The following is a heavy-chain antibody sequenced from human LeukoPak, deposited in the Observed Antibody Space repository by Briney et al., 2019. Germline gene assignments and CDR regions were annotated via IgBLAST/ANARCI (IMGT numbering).Heavy chain of an antibody. CDR3: ARARGEMAATSYFDY. CDR1: GFTFSRYS. Sequence: GGSLRLSCAASGFTFSRYSMNWVRQAPGKGLEWVSSIISGSTYIFYAASLKGRFTFSRDNPKNSLYLQMNSLRAEATAVYYCARARGEMAATSYFDYWGQGTLVTVSS. CDR2: IISGSTYI. V-gene: IGHV3-21*01. J-gene: IGHJ4*02. D-gene: IGHD5-24*01.